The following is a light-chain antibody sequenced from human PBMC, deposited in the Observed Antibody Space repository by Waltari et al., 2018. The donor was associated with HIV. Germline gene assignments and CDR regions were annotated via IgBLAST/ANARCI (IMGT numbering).Light chain of an antibody. V-gene: IGKV1-27*01. Sequence: DIQMTQSPSSLSASVGDRISITCRASQVISNSLAWYQQAPGKVPKLLISAASTLQSGGPSRFSGSGSGTNFIRIVRSLQPEVVGTYYYQKHGSAPWTFGQGTKVAIK. CDR1: QVISNS. CDR2: AAS. J-gene: IGKJ1*01. CDR3: QKHGSAPWT.